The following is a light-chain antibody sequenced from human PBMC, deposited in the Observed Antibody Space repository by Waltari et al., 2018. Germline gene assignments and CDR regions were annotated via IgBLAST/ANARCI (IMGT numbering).Light chain of an antibody. J-gene: IGKJ2*01. CDR1: QSVSSS. V-gene: IGKV3-11*01. CDR3: QQRSNWPYT. Sequence: EIVLTQSPATLSLSPGDRATLSCRASQSVSSSLVWYQQKPGQAPGLLIYDASNRAPGIPSRFSGSGSATDFTLTISSLEPEDFAVYYCQQRSNWPYTFGQGTKLEIK. CDR2: DAS.